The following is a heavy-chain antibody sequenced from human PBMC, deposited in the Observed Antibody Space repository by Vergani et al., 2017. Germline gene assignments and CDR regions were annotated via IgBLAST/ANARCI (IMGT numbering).Heavy chain of an antibody. D-gene: IGHD6-13*01. CDR3: AREVEYSSSWYASGY. CDR1: GYTFTSYG. Sequence: QVQLVQSGAEVKKPGASVKVSCKASGYTFTSYGISWVRQAPGQGLEWMGWISAYNGNTKYAQKFQGRVTMTTDTSTSTAYMELWSLRSDDTAVYYCAREVEYSSSWYASGYWGQGTLVTVSS. V-gene: IGHV1-18*01. CDR2: ISAYNGNT. J-gene: IGHJ4*02.